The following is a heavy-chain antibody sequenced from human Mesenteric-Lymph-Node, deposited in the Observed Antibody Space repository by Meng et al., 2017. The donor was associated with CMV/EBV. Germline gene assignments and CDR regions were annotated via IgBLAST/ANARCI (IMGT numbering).Heavy chain of an antibody. J-gene: IGHJ6*02. CDR3: ARGVMGMDV. Sequence: VSCTASGYTFSSYDINWVRQDAGQGLEWMGWMNPNSGNTGYAQKFQGRVTITRNTSISTAYMELSSLRSEDTAVYYCARGVMGMDVWGQGTTVTVSS. V-gene: IGHV1-8*03. D-gene: IGHD3-16*01. CDR1: GYTFSSYD. CDR2: MNPNSGNT.